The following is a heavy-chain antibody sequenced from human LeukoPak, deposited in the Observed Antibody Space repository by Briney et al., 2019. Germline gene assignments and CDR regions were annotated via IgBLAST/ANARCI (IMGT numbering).Heavy chain of an antibody. Sequence: SETLSLTCAVYGGPFSGYYWSWIRQPPGKGLEWIGEINHRGSTNYNPSLKSRVTISVDTSKNQFSLKLSSVTAADTAVYYCARGSLDTAMVLFDYWGQGTLVTVSS. J-gene: IGHJ4*02. CDR1: GGPFSGYY. CDR2: INHRGST. V-gene: IGHV4-34*01. D-gene: IGHD5-18*01. CDR3: ARGSLDTAMVLFDY.